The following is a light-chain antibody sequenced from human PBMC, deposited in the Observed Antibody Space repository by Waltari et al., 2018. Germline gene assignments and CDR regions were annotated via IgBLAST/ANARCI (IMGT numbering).Light chain of an antibody. J-gene: IGKJ2*01. CDR3: QQYNNWPHT. V-gene: IGKV3-15*01. Sequence: EIVMTQSPATLSVSPGERATLSCRASQSVSSNLAWYQQKPVQAPRLLIYGASTRATGIPARFSGSGSGTEFTLTISSLQSEDFAVYYCQQYNNWPHTFGQGTKLEIK. CDR2: GAS. CDR1: QSVSSN.